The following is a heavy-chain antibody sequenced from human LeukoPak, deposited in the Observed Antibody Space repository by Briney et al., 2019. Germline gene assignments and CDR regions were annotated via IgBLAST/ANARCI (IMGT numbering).Heavy chain of an antibody. Sequence: SETLSLTCTVSGGSNSSGSYYWSWIRQPAGKGLEWIGRIYTSGSTTYNSSLKSRVTISLDTSKNHFSLRLSSVTAADTAVYYCARDREVGATGYYFDYWGQGTLVTVSS. CDR2: IYTSGST. J-gene: IGHJ4*02. CDR3: ARDREVGATGYYFDY. CDR1: GGSNSSGSYY. D-gene: IGHD1-26*01. V-gene: IGHV4-61*02.